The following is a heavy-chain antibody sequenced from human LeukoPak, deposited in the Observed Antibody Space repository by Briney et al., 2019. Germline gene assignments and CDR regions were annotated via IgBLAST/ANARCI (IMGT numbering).Heavy chain of an antibody. CDR3: ARYPDYGEPGD. Sequence: ASVKVSCKASGYTFTGYYMHWVRQAPGQGLEWMGRINPNSGGTNYAQKFQGRVTMTRNTSISTAYMELSSLRSEDTAVYYCARYPDYGEPGDWGQGTLVTVSS. J-gene: IGHJ4*02. CDR2: INPNSGGT. D-gene: IGHD4-17*01. V-gene: IGHV1-2*06. CDR1: GYTFTGYY.